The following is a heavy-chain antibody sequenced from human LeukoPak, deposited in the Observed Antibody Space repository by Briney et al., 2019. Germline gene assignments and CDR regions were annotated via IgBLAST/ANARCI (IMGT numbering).Heavy chain of an antibody. CDR2: INPNSGGA. D-gene: IGHD6-25*01. Sequence: ASVKVSCKASGYSFTGYYIHWVRQGPGQGLEWMGWINPNSGGANYAQKFQGRVTMARDTSISTAYMELTRLNSGDTAVYYCARRAVYYYYGMDVWGQGSTVTVSS. CDR3: ARRAVYYYYGMDV. V-gene: IGHV1-2*02. CDR1: GYSFTGYY. J-gene: IGHJ6*02.